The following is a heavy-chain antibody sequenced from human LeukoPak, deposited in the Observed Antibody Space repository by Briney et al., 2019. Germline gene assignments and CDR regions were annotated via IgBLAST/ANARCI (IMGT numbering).Heavy chain of an antibody. CDR1: GFTFSSYA. J-gene: IGHJ6*03. CDR3: XXXXXXVLFTRDHYMDV. V-gene: IGHV3-30*02. D-gene: IGHD3-22*01. Sequence: PGGSLRLSCAASGFTFSSYAMHWVRQAPGKGLEWVAFIRSDGSNKSYADSVKGRFTISRDNSKNTLYLQMNSLRTEDTAVYYXXXXXXXVLFTRDHYMDVWGKGTTVTMSS. CDR2: IRSDGSNK.